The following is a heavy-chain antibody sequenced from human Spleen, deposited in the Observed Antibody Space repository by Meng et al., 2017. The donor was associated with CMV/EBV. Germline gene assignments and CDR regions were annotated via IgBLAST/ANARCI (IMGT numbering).Heavy chain of an antibody. CDR1: GFTFGDYA. J-gene: IGHJ6*02. D-gene: IGHD2-21*02. CDR2: INWKSGFI. Sequence: SLKISCAASGFTFGDYAMHWVRQVPGKGLEWVSGINWKSGFIGYADSVKGRFTISRDNGKNSLYLQMNSLRADDTALYYCAKDISWEIAAPQGTAIGGMDVWGQGTTVTVSS. V-gene: IGHV3-9*01. CDR3: AKDISWEIAAPQGTAIGGMDV.